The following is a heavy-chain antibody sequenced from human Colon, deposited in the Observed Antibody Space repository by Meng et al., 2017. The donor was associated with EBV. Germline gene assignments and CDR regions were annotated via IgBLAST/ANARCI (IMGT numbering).Heavy chain of an antibody. D-gene: IGHD4-17*01. CDR3: ASLYGDSSVWYLDL. J-gene: IGHJ2*01. V-gene: IGHV4-31*03. Sequence: QVQLQESGPGLVNPSQPLSLTCTVSGGSISSGNHYWSWIRQHPGKGLEYIGYIYYSGSTYYNPSLKSRVIISVGTSKNQFSLRLNSVTAADTAVYYCASLYGDSSVWYLDLWGRGTLVTVSS. CDR1: GGSISSGNHY. CDR2: IYYSGST.